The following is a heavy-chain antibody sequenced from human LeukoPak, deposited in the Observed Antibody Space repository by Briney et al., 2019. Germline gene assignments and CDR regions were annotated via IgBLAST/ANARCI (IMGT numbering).Heavy chain of an antibody. CDR2: FDPEDGET. D-gene: IGHD5-18*01. J-gene: IGHJ4*02. CDR3: ATAPRYSYDY. Sequence: ASVKVSCKVSGYTLTESSMHWVRQAPGKGLEWMGGFDPEDGETIYAQKFQGRVTMTEDTSTDAAYMELSSLRSEDTAVYYCATAPRYSYDYWGQGTLVTVSS. CDR1: GYTLTESS. V-gene: IGHV1-24*01.